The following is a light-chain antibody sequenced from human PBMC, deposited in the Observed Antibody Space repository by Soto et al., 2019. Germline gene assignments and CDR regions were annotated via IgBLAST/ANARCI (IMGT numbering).Light chain of an antibody. V-gene: IGKV3-15*01. CDR2: GVS. CDR3: RQYGSSGT. J-gene: IGKJ1*01. Sequence: EIVMTQSPATLSVSPGERATLSCRASQSVSSNLAWYQQKPGQALRLLIYGVSTRATGIPARFSSSGSGTDFTLTISRLEPEDFAVYYCRQYGSSGTFGQGTKVDIK. CDR1: QSVSSN.